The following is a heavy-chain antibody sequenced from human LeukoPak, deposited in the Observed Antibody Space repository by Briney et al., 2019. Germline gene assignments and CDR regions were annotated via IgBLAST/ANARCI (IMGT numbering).Heavy chain of an antibody. Sequence: ASVKVSCKASGYTFTSYAMIWVRQAPGQGLEWMGWINTNTGNPTYAQGFTGRFVFSLDTSVSTAYLQISSLKAEDTAVYYCAREDSSSYYYYYGMDVWGQGTTVTVSS. D-gene: IGHD6-6*01. V-gene: IGHV7-4-1*02. CDR1: GYTFTSYA. J-gene: IGHJ6*02. CDR2: INTNTGNP. CDR3: AREDSSSYYYYYGMDV.